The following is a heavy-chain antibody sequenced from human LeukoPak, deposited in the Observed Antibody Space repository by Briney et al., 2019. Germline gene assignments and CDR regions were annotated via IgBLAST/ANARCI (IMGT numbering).Heavy chain of an antibody. J-gene: IGHJ3*01. CDR1: GFTLTTYY. V-gene: IGHV1-46*01. D-gene: IGHD3-16*02. Sequence: GASVKVSCKASGFTLTTYYMHWVRQAPGQGPEWMGLINPSGGSADYALKFQGRVSMTWDISTSTVYMELSSLTSEDTAVYYCARDDYLWGSSRYSVEYESTGPHAFDVWGQGTMVTVSS. CDR2: INPSGGSA. CDR3: ARDDYLWGSSRYSVEYESTGPHAFDV.